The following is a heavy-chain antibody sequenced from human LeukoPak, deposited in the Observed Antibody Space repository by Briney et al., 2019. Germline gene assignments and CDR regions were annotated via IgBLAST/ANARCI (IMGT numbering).Heavy chain of an antibody. D-gene: IGHD6-13*01. V-gene: IGHV3-30*06. Sequence: GRSLRLSCAASGFTFSIYGMHWVRQAPGKGLEWVAVISYDGSNKYYADSVKGRFTISRDNSKNTLYLQMNSLRAEDTAVYYCARDYASSSWYFDYWGQGTLVTVSS. CDR2: ISYDGSNK. CDR1: GFTFSIYG. CDR3: ARDYASSSWYFDY. J-gene: IGHJ4*02.